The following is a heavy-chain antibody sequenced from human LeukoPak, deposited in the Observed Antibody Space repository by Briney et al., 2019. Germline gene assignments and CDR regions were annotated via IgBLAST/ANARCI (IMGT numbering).Heavy chain of an antibody. CDR2: ISYDGSNK. CDR1: GFTFSSYA. Sequence: GGSLRLSCAASGFTFSSYAMHWVRQAPGKGLEWVAVISYDGSNKYYADSVKGRFTISRDNSKNTLYLQMNSLRAEDTAVYYCARADFEGYSRSWRAAFDIWGQGTMVTVSS. CDR3: ARADFEGYSRSWRAAFDI. D-gene: IGHD6-13*01. V-gene: IGHV3-30*01. J-gene: IGHJ3*02.